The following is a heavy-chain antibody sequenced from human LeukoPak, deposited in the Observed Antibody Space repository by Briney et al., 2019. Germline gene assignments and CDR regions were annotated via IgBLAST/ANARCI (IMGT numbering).Heavy chain of an antibody. CDR3: ARSVPDAFDI. CDR1: GFTVSSNY. V-gene: IGHV3-53*04. Sequence: GGSLRLSCAASGFTVSSNYMSWVRQAPGKGLAWVSVIYSGGSTYYADSVKGRFTISRHNSKNTLYPQMNSLRAEDTAVYYCARSVPDAFDIWGQGTMVTVSS. CDR2: IYSGGST. J-gene: IGHJ3*02.